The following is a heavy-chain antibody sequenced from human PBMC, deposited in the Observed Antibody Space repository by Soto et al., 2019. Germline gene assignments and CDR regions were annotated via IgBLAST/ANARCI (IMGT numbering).Heavy chain of an antibody. D-gene: IGHD6-13*01. Sequence: SETLSLTCAVYGGSFSGYYWSWIRQPPGKGLEWIGEINHSGSTNYNPSLKSRVTISVDTSKNQFSLKLSSVTAADTAVYYCARGARIAAAGNWFDPWGQGTLVTVSS. V-gene: IGHV4-34*01. CDR3: ARGARIAAAGNWFDP. CDR2: INHSGST. J-gene: IGHJ5*02. CDR1: GGSFSGYY.